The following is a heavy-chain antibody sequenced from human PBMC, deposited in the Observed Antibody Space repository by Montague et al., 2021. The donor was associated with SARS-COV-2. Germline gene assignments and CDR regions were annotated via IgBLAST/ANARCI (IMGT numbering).Heavy chain of an antibody. Sequence: SETLSLTCTVSGGSISSDNWWTWVRQPSGKGLEWIGDIFHSGTTNYNPPLKSRLTISVDKSKNQISLKLISVTAADTAMYYCALPLGGARFDPWGQGTLVTVSS. CDR1: GGSISSDNW. J-gene: IGHJ5*02. V-gene: IGHV4-4*02. CDR3: ALPLGGARFDP. D-gene: IGHD3-16*01. CDR2: IFHSGTT.